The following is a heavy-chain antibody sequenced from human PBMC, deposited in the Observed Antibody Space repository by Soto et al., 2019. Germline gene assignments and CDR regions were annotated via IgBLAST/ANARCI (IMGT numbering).Heavy chain of an antibody. J-gene: IGHJ4*02. CDR1: GGSISSYY. D-gene: IGHD6-19*01. V-gene: IGHV4-59*08. CDR2: TYYSGST. CDR3: ARPRWYSSGWYYFDY. Sequence: SETLSLTCTVSGGSISSYYWSWIRQPPGKGLEWIGYTYYSGSTNYNPSLKSRVTISVDTSKNQFSLKLSSVTAADTAVYYCARPRWYSSGWYYFDYWGQGTLVTVSS.